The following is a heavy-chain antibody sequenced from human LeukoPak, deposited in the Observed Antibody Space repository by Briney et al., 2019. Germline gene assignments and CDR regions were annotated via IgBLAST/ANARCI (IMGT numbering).Heavy chain of an antibody. Sequence: GGSLRLSCAASGFTFSSYSMNWVRQAPGKGLEWVSSISSSSSYIYYADSVKGRFTISRDNAKNSLYLQMNSLRAEDTAVYYCARVHGSWYPYYFDYWGQGTLVTVSS. CDR3: ARVHGSWYPYYFDY. CDR2: ISSSSSYI. D-gene: IGHD6-13*01. V-gene: IGHV3-21*01. J-gene: IGHJ4*02. CDR1: GFTFSSYS.